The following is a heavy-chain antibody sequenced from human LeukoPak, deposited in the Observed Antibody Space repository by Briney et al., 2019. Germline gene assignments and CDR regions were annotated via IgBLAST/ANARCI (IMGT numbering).Heavy chain of an antibody. Sequence: GGSLRLSCSASGFHFSSYAMSWVRQAPGEGLEWVSAITAGGGGTYYADSVKGRFTISRDNTKNTLNLQMTSLRAEDTAVYFCAKKVPGMNPFDYWGQGTLVTVSS. V-gene: IGHV3-23*01. CDR1: GFHFSSYA. D-gene: IGHD6-19*01. CDR2: ITAGGGGT. CDR3: AKKVPGMNPFDY. J-gene: IGHJ4*02.